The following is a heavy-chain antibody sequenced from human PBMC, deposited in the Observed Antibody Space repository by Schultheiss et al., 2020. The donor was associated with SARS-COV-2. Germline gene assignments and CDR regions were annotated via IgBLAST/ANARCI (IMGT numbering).Heavy chain of an antibody. J-gene: IGHJ4*02. CDR3: ARLNRYSGYVSHFDR. D-gene: IGHD5-12*01. CDR2: IYTSGST. V-gene: IGHV4-61*02. CDR1: GGSISSGGYY. Sequence: SETLSLTCTVSGGSISSGGYYWSWIRQPAGKGLEWIRRIYTSGSTNYNPSLKSRVTISVDTSKNQFSLKLTSVTAADTAVYYCARLNRYSGYVSHFDRWGQGTLVTVSS.